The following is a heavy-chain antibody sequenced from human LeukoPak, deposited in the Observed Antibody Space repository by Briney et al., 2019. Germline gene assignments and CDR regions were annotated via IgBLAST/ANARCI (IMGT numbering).Heavy chain of an antibody. CDR2: IRSKAYGGAT. V-gene: IGHV3-49*04. Sequence: GGSLRLSCAASGFTFSSYAMSWVRQAPGKGREWVGFIRSKAYGGATEYAASVEGRFTSARDDSKSIAYLQMNSLKTEDTAVYYCTKSTVSAGVYYYYGMDVWGQGTTVTVSS. J-gene: IGHJ6*02. CDR3: TKSTVSAGVYYYYGMDV. D-gene: IGHD4-17*01. CDR1: GFTFSSYA.